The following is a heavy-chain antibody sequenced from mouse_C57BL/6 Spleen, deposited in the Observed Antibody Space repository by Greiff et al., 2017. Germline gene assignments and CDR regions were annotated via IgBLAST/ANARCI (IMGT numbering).Heavy chain of an antibody. CDR1: GFNIKNTY. CDR3: ARVEKQTGTVGYFDY. D-gene: IGHD4-1*01. V-gene: IGHV14-3*01. Sequence: EVQLQQSVAELVRPGASVKLSCTASGFNIKNTYMHWVKQRPEQGLEWIGRIDPANGNTKYAPKFQGKATITADTSSNTAYLQLSSLTSEDTAIYYCARVEKQTGTVGYFDYWGQGTTLTVSS. CDR2: IDPANGNT. J-gene: IGHJ2*01.